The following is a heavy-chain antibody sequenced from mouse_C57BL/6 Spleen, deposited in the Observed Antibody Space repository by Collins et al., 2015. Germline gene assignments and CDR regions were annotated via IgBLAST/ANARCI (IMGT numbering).Heavy chain of an antibody. Sequence: QIQLVQSGPELRSLERQSRSPARLLGILYTLWNELGDPGSRKGLKWMGWINTHSGVPTYADDFKGRFAFSLETSANTAYLKINNLKNEDTATYFCAIWGDNFPFDHWGQGTTLTVSS. V-gene: IGHV9-3*01. CDR3: AIWGDNFPFDH. J-gene: IGHJ2*01. CDR2: INTHSGVP. CDR1: GILYTLW. D-gene: IGHD1-3*01.